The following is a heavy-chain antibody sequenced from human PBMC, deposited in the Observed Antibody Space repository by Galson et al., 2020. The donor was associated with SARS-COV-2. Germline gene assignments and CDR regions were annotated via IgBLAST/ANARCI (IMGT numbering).Heavy chain of an antibody. CDR1: GFTFDDYA. D-gene: IGHD3-22*01. Sequence: GGSLRLSCAASGFTFDDYAMHWVRQAPGKGLEWVSGISWNSGSIGYADSVKGRFTISRDNAKNSLYLQMNSLRAEDTALYYCATLGGGYYDSSGYFIWGQGTLVTVSS. J-gene: IGHJ4*02. V-gene: IGHV3-9*01. CDR2: ISWNSGSI. CDR3: ATLGGGYYDSSGYFI.